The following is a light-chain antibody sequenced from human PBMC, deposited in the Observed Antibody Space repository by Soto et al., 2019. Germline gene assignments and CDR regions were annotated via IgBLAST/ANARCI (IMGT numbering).Light chain of an antibody. V-gene: IGKV3-15*01. CDR2: DVS. Sequence: EIVMTQSPGTLSVSPGERVSISCRAGHCVTTSFAWYQQKSGQSPRLLIYDVSIRATGVPARFSGTGSETDFTLTISGLQSEDSAVYFCQQYNNWPSTFGHGTRLEIK. CDR3: QQYNNWPST. CDR1: HCVTTS. J-gene: IGKJ5*01.